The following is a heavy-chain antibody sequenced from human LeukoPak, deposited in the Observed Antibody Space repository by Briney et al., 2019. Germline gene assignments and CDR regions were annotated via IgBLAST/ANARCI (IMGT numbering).Heavy chain of an antibody. V-gene: IGHV1-69*05. Sequence: SVKVSCKXSGGTFSSYAISWVPQAPGQGLEWMGRIIPILGTANYAQKFQGRVTITTDESTSTAYMELSSLRSEDTAVYYCASSPLSYYGSGSYYNVVDYWGQGTLVTVSS. CDR1: GGTFSSYA. J-gene: IGHJ4*02. D-gene: IGHD3-10*01. CDR3: ASSPLSYYGSGSYYNVVDY. CDR2: IIPILGTA.